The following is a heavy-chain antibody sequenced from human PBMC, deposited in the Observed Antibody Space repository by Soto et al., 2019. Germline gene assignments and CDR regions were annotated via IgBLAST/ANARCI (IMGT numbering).Heavy chain of an antibody. CDR3: ARGSYYDFWSGYTEKYHFDY. J-gene: IGHJ4*02. CDR2: ISAYNGNT. Sequence: ASVNVSCKASGYTFTSYGISWVRQAPGQGLEWMGWISAYNGNTSYAQKLQGRVTMTTDTSTSTAYMELRSLRSDDTAVYYCARGSYYDFWSGYTEKYHFDYWGQGTLVTVSS. CDR1: GYTFTSYG. D-gene: IGHD3-3*01. V-gene: IGHV1-18*01.